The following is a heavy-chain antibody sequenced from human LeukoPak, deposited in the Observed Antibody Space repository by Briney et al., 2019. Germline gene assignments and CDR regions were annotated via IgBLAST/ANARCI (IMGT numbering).Heavy chain of an antibody. CDR3: ARGGVSNSWYRTPDY. V-gene: IGHV1-18*01. CDR1: GYTFTNYG. D-gene: IGHD6-13*01. J-gene: IGHJ4*02. CDR2: ISTYNGNT. Sequence: APVTVSCKASGYTFTNYGLSWARQAPGQGLEWMGWISTYNGNTNYVQKFQARVTMTTDTSTSTGYMEMRSLRSDDTAVYYCARGGVSNSWYRTPDYWGQGTLVTVSS.